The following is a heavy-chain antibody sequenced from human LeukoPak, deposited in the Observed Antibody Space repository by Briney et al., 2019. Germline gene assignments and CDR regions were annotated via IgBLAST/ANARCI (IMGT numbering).Heavy chain of an antibody. V-gene: IGHV1-69*06. CDR3: ARGTYSAYELGSYMDV. CDR1: GGTFIRYD. D-gene: IGHD5-12*01. Sequence: ASVKVSCKASGGTFIRYDISWVRQAPGQGLEWMGGIIPLFGTPNYAQRFQGRVTITADKTTSTTYMELSSLRSEDTAVYYCARGTYSAYELGSYMDVWGKGTTVTVAS. J-gene: IGHJ6*03. CDR2: IIPLFGTP.